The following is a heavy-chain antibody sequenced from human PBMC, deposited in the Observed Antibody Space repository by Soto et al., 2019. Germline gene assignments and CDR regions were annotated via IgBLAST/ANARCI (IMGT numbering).Heavy chain of an antibody. CDR1: GFTFSSFW. V-gene: IGHV3-74*01. CDR3: ARVVREVVVAATPDY. J-gene: IGHJ4*02. Sequence: EVQLVESGGGLVQPGGSLRLSCAASGFTFSSFWMHWVRQAPGKGLEWVSRASPDGTSTSYADSVKGRFTISRDNSKNTLYLQMNSLRAEDTAVYYCARVVREVVVAATPDYWGQGTLVTVSS. CDR2: ASPDGTST. D-gene: IGHD2-15*01.